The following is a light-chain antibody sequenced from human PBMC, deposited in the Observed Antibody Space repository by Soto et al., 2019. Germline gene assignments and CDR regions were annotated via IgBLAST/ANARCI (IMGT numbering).Light chain of an antibody. CDR1: QSISSW. CDR3: QQYNRYSWT. J-gene: IGKJ1*01. CDR2: KAS. Sequence: DIQMTQSPSTLSASVGDRVTITCRASQSISSWLAWYQQKPGKAPKVLIYKASSLESGVPSRFSGSGSGTEFTLTISSLQPDDFATYYCQQYNRYSWTFGQGIKVEIK. V-gene: IGKV1-5*03.